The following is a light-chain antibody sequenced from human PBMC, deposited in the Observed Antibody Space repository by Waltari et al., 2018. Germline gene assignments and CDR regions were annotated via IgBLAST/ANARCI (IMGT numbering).Light chain of an antibody. Sequence: QSALTQPAPVSGSPGQSITISCTGTSSDVGGYNYFSWYQQPPGKVPKLLIFDVSNRPSGVSNRFSGSKSGNTASLTISGLQAEDESDYYCCSFTSRSTWVFGGGTKLTVL. CDR2: DVS. CDR1: SSDVGGYNY. J-gene: IGLJ3*02. CDR3: CSFTSRSTWV. V-gene: IGLV2-14*01.